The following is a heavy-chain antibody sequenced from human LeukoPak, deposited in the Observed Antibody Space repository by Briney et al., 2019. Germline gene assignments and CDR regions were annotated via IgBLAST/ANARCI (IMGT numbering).Heavy chain of an antibody. D-gene: IGHD3-10*01. Sequence: ASVKVSCKASGYTFTSYAMHWVRQAPGQRLEWMGWINAGNGNTKYSQKFQGRVTITRDTSASTAYMKLSSLRSEDTAVYYCARGLRELWFGELGVEDAFDIWGQGTMVTVSS. CDR1: GYTFTSYA. CDR2: INAGNGNT. J-gene: IGHJ3*02. CDR3: ARGLRELWFGELGVEDAFDI. V-gene: IGHV1-3*01.